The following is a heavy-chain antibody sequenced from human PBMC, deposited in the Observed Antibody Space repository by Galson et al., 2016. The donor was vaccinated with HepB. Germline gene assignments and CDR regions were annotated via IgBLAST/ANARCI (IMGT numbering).Heavy chain of an antibody. CDR1: GGSISSYF. CDR3: ARGVTGTPYFDF. CDR2: IYKSGNT. J-gene: IGHJ4*02. Sequence: ETLSLTCNVSGGSISSYFWSWIRQPPGKGLEWIGYIYKSGNTNYSPSLKSRVTVSLDASKNQFSLKLRSVPAADTAVYYCARGVTGTPYFDFWGQGALVTVSS. D-gene: IGHD2-21*02. V-gene: IGHV4-59*01.